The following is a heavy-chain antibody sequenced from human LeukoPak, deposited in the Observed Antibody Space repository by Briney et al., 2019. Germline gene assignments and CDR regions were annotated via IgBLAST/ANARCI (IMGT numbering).Heavy chain of an antibody. CDR2: INPNSGGT. D-gene: IGHD1-26*01. V-gene: IGHV1-2*02. J-gene: IGHJ4*02. CDR1: GYTFTVYY. CDR3: ARGFGSYRFDS. Sequence: ASVKVSCKASGYTFTVYYIHWVRQAPGQGPEWMGWINPNSGGTTYAQKFQGRVTMTRDMSISTAHMELSSLRSDDTAVYFCARGFGSYRFDSWGQGTLVTVSS.